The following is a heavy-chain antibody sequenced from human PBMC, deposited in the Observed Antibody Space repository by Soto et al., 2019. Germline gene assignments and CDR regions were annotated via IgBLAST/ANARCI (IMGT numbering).Heavy chain of an antibody. J-gene: IGHJ3*02. CDR2: IYHTKDT. Sequence: SETLSLTCTVSGGSPSSSSSFWGWIRQSPVKGLEWIGSIYHTKDTYYNPSLKSRVTISADTSRNQFSLRLSSVSAADTAVYYCARPRNYAFDIWGPGTMVTVSS. V-gene: IGHV4-39*01. CDR1: GGSPSSSSSF. CDR3: ARPRNYAFDI.